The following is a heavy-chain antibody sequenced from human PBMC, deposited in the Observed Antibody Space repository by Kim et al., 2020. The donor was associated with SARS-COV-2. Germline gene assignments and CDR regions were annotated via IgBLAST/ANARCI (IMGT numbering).Heavy chain of an antibody. V-gene: IGHV3-23*01. CDR1: GFTFNNYA. CDR2: INNSGGNS. J-gene: IGHJ4*02. CDR3: AMNWNLDY. D-gene: IGHD1-1*01. Sequence: GGSLRLSCAASGFTFNNYAMSWLRQAPGKGLEYVSVINNSGGNSYYPDSVKGRFTISRDNSKHTLYLQMNSLRAEDMAVYYCAMNWNLDYWGQGTLVTVSS.